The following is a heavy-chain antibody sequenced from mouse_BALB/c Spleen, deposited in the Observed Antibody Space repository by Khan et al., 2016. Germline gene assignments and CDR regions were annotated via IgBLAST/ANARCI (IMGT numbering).Heavy chain of an antibody. Sequence: VQLQQSGPELVKPGASVKMSCKASGYTFTNYVMHWVKQKPGQGLEWIGYINPYNAGTKYNEKFKGKATLTADRSSSTAYMDLSSLTSEDSAVYYCTNDFYGYAFDYWGQGTTLTVSS. CDR1: GYTFTNYV. V-gene: IGHV1S136*01. CDR3: TNDFYGYAFDY. CDR2: INPYNAGT. D-gene: IGHD2-2*01. J-gene: IGHJ2*01.